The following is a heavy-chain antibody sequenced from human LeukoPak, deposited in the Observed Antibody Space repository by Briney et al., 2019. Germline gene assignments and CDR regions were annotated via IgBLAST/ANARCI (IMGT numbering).Heavy chain of an antibody. V-gene: IGHV4-30-4*01. Sequence: TSETLSLTCTVSGGSISSGDYYWSWIRQPPGKGLEWIGYIYYSGSTYYNPSLKSRVTISVDTSKNQFSLKLSSVTAADTAVYYCASVRDSSGYFTHWGQGTLVTVSS. CDR2: IYYSGST. J-gene: IGHJ4*02. CDR3: ASVRDSSGYFTH. CDR1: GGSISSGDYY. D-gene: IGHD3-22*01.